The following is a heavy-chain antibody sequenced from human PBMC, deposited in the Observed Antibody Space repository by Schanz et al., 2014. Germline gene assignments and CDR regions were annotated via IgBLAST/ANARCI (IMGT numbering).Heavy chain of an antibody. D-gene: IGHD5-18*01. Sequence: QVQLVQSGPEVKKPGSSVKVSCKASGGTFSSFGINWVRQAPGQGLEWMGWITAYNGDTNYALKLQGRVTMTTDTSTGTAYMELRSLRSDDTALYYCTRGGYSYALSAFDIWGQGTMVTVSS. CDR3: TRGGYSYALSAFDI. V-gene: IGHV1-18*01. CDR1: GGTFSSFG. CDR2: ITAYNGDT. J-gene: IGHJ3*02.